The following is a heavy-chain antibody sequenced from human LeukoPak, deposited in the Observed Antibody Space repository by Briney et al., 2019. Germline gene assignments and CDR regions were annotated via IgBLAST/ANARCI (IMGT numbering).Heavy chain of an antibody. D-gene: IGHD2-21*02. CDR2: IWYDGSNK. Sequence: GGSLRLSCAASGFTFSNHGMHWVRQAPGKGPEWVALIWYDGSNKYYGESVKGRFTISRDNSKNTVYLQMNSLRAEDTGVYYCARDRLEAVTDDDYFDYWGQGTLVTVSS. J-gene: IGHJ4*02. CDR1: GFTFSNHG. CDR3: ARDRLEAVTDDDYFDY. V-gene: IGHV3-33*01.